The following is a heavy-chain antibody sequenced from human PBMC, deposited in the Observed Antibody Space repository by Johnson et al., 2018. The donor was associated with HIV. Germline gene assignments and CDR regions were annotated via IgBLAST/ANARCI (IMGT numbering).Heavy chain of an antibody. V-gene: IGHV3-66*01. CDR3: ARACRDGYTCDVFDI. D-gene: IGHD5-24*01. CDR1: GFTLSSYT. J-gene: IGHJ3*02. CDR2: IFSGGTT. Sequence: VQLVESGGGVVQPGRSLRLSCAASGFTLSSYTIHWVRQAPGKGLEWVSVIFSGGTTYYADSVKGRFTISRDNSKNTLYLQMNSLRAEDTAVYYCARACRDGYTCDVFDIWGQGTMVTVSS.